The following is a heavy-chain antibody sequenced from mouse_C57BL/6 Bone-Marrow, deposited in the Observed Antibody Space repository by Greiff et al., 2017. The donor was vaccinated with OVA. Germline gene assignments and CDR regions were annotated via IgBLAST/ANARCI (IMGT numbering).Heavy chain of an antibody. CDR3: ARERLDAMDY. CDR1: GFTFSSYA. CDR2: ISDGGSYT. Sequence: DVHLVESGGGLVKPGGSLKLSCAASGFTFSSYAMSWVRQTPEKRLEWVATISDGGSYTYYPDNVKGRFTISRDNAKNNLYLQMSHLKSEDTAMYYCARERLDAMDYWGQGTSVTVSS. J-gene: IGHJ4*01. V-gene: IGHV5-4*01.